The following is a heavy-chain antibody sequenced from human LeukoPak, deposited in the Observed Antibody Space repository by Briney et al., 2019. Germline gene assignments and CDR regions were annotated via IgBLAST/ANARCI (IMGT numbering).Heavy chain of an antibody. CDR2: IYTSGST. D-gene: IGHD2-21*02. J-gene: IGHJ6*03. Sequence: PSETLSLTCTVSGGSISSYYWSWIRQPAGKGLEWIGRIYTSGSTNYNPSLKSRVTMSVDTSKNQFSLKLSSVTAADTAVYYCARGSMVTHYYYYYMDVWGKGTTVTVSS. CDR3: ARGSMVTHYYYYYMDV. CDR1: GGSISSYY. V-gene: IGHV4-4*07.